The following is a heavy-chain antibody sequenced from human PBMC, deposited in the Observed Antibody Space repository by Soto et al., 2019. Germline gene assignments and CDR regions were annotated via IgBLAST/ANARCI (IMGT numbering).Heavy chain of an antibody. CDR2: IKTDRSET. D-gene: IGHD5-12*01. J-gene: IGHJ3*02. V-gene: IGHV3-74*01. Sequence: GGSLRLSCAASGFSFSSYWMHWVRQAPGKGLEWVSRIKTDRSETNYADSVRGRFTISRDNAKNSLYLQVNSLRAEDTAVYYCARALYSGYDSFGHDAFDIWGQGTMVTVSS. CDR3: ARALYSGYDSFGHDAFDI. CDR1: GFSFSSYW.